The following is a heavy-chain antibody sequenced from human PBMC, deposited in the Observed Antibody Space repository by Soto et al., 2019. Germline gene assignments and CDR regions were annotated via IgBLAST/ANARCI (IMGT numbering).Heavy chain of an antibody. V-gene: IGHV1-8*01. CDR1: GYTFTSYD. CDR3: ARGSYYYDFWSGPYPFDY. D-gene: IGHD3-3*01. J-gene: IGHJ4*02. Sequence: QVQLVRSGAEVKKPGASVKVSCKASGYTFTSYDINWVRQATGQGLEWMGWMNPNSGNTGYAQKFQGRVTMTRNTSISTAYMELSSLRSEDTAVYYCARGSYYYDFWSGPYPFDYWGQGTLVTVSS. CDR2: MNPNSGNT.